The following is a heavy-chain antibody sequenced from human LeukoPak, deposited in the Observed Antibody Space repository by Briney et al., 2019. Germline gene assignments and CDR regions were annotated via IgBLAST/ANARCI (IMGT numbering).Heavy chain of an antibody. V-gene: IGHV4-4*02. D-gene: IGHD1-1*01. Sequence: PSGTLSLTCVFSGDSIRSNNWWSWVRQPPGKGLEWIGEIYHSGSTTYSPSLKSRVTISVDKSKNQFSLKLTSLTVADTAVYYCARKKARQTFDYWGQGTLVTVSS. J-gene: IGHJ4*02. CDR2: IYHSGST. CDR3: ARKKARQTFDY. CDR1: GDSIRSNNW.